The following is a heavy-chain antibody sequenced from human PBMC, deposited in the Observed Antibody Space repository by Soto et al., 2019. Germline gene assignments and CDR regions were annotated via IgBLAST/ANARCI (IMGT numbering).Heavy chain of an antibody. Sequence: QVQLVESGGGVVQPGRSLRLSCAASGFTFSSYGMHWVRQAPGTGLEWVAVISYDGSNKYYADSVKGRFTISRDNSKNTLYLQMNSLRAEDTAVYYCAKSVYNWNDGCFDYWGQGTLVTVSS. CDR3: AKSVYNWNDGCFDY. CDR1: GFTFSSYG. CDR2: ISYDGSNK. V-gene: IGHV3-30*18. J-gene: IGHJ4*02. D-gene: IGHD1-1*01.